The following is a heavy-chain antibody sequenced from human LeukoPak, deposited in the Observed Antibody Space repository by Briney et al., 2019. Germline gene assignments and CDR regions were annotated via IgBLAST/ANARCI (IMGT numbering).Heavy chain of an antibody. CDR1: GFTFSSYW. Sequence: GGSLRLSCAASGFTFSSYWMHWVRQAPGKGLVWVSRINTDGSTTSYADSVKGRFTISRDNAKNTLYLQMNSLRAEDTAVYYCATPRRGYFDYWGQGTLVTVSS. CDR2: INTDGSTT. CDR3: ATPRRGYFDY. J-gene: IGHJ4*02. D-gene: IGHD3-22*01. V-gene: IGHV3-74*01.